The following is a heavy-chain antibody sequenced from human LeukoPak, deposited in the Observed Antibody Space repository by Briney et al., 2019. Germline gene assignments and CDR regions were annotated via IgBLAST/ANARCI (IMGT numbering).Heavy chain of an antibody. CDR3: ARVPLAAAGTGLGY. D-gene: IGHD6-13*01. V-gene: IGHV4-39*07. J-gene: IGHJ4*02. CDR1: GGSISSYY. CDR2: IYYSGST. Sequence: SETLSLTCTVSGGSISSYYWGWIRQPPGKGLEWIGSIYYSGSTYYNPSLKSRVTISVDTSKNQFSLKLSSVTAADTAVYYCARVPLAAAGTGLGYWGQGTLVTVSS.